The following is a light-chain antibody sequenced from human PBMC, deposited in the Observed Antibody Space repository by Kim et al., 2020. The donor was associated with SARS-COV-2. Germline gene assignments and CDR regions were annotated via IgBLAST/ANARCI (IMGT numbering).Light chain of an antibody. CDR2: LNSDGSH. CDR3: QTWGTGISLV. J-gene: IGLJ3*02. Sequence: VKLTCTRSSGHSSYAIAWHQQQPEKGPRYLMKLNSDGSHSKGYGIPDRFSGSSSGAERYLTISSLQSEDEADYYCQTWGTGISLVFGGGTQLTVL. CDR1: SGHSSYA. V-gene: IGLV4-69*01.